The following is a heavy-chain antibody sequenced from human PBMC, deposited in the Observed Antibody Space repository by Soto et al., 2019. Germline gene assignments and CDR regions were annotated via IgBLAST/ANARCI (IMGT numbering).Heavy chain of an antibody. CDR2: IWYDGSNK. CDR1: GFTFSSYG. J-gene: IGHJ6*02. CDR3: ARDRYESSGYYQDHGMDV. V-gene: IGHV3-33*01. D-gene: IGHD3-22*01. Sequence: QVQLVESGGGVVQPGRSLRLSCAASGFTFSSYGMHWVRQAPGKGLEWVAVIWYDGSNKYFTDSVKGRFTISRDNSKNTLYLQMNSLRAEDTAVYYCARDRYESSGYYQDHGMDVWGQGTTVTVSS.